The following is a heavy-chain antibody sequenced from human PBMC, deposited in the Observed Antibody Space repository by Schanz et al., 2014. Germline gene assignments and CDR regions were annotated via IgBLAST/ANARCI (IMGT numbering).Heavy chain of an antibody. V-gene: IGHV4-39*01. Sequence: QLHLQESGPGLAKPSETLSLICSVSGGSISTSSRYWGWIRQSPGKGLEWLGSLYYTGKTHYNPPQKSKVTIPQTPPKTQFPRTLPSGTAADTAVYYCVRHGNYEFWHGPTPQFENWGQGTLVTVS. CDR3: VRHGNYEFWHGPTPQFEN. CDR1: GGSISTSSRY. CDR2: LYYTGKT. J-gene: IGHJ4*02. D-gene: IGHD3-3*01.